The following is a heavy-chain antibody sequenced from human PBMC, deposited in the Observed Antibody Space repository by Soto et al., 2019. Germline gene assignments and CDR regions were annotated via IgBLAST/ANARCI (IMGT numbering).Heavy chain of an antibody. Sequence: ASVKVSCKASGYTFTSYGISWVRQSPGQGLEWMGWISAYNGNTNYAQKLQGRVTMTTDTSTSTAYMELRSLRSDDTAVYYCARPRQPRYYYYGMDVWGQGTTVTVSS. CDR2: ISAYNGNT. V-gene: IGHV1-18*04. D-gene: IGHD6-13*01. CDR3: ARPRQPRYYYYGMDV. CDR1: GYTFTSYG. J-gene: IGHJ6*02.